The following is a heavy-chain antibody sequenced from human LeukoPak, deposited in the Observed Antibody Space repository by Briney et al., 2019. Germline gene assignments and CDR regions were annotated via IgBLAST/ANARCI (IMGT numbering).Heavy chain of an antibody. Sequence: ASVKVSCKASGYIFTGSYLHWVRQAPGQGLEWMGWINPNSGGTNYAQKFQGRVTMSRDKSISTAYLQWSSLEASDTAMYYCARRGYSSSWYSDYWGQGTLVTVSS. CDR3: ARRGYSSSWYSDY. CDR2: INPNSGGT. CDR1: GYIFTGSY. D-gene: IGHD6-13*01. V-gene: IGHV1-2*02. J-gene: IGHJ4*02.